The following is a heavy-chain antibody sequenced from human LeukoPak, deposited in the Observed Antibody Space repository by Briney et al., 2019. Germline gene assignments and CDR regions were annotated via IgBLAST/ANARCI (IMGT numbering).Heavy chain of an antibody. D-gene: IGHD1-26*01. Sequence: ASVKVSCKVSGYTFTDYYMHWVPQAPGKGLEWMGLVDPEDGETIYAEKFQGRVTITADTSTDTAYMELSSLRSEDTAVYYCATGREGPRAVYYYYMDVWGKGTTVTVSS. CDR2: VDPEDGET. V-gene: IGHV1-69-2*01. CDR3: ATGREGPRAVYYYYMDV. J-gene: IGHJ6*03. CDR1: GYTFTDYY.